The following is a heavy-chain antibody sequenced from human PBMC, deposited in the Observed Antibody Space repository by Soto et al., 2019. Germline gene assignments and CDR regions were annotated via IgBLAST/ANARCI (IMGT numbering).Heavy chain of an antibody. V-gene: IGHV3-23*01. J-gene: IGHJ3*02. CDR3: APHVSCSGGSCQYDAFAI. D-gene: IGHD2-15*01. CDR2: ITADGGT. CDR1: EFTVSGHA. Sequence: EVQVLESGGGLVQPGGSLSLSWEGSEFTVSGHALPWIRQAPGKGRDWVSTITADGGTYYADSVKGRFAMSRDTSENTLYLQMNSLGAEDTAAYYCAPHVSCSGGSCQYDAFAIRGQGTMVTVSS.